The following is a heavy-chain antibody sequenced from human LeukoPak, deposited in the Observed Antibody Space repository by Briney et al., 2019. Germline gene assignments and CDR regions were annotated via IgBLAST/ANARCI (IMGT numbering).Heavy chain of an antibody. Sequence: GGSLRLSCAASGFTFSSYAMSWDRQAPGKGLEWVSAISGSGGTTYYADSVKGRFTISRDNYKNKLFLQMNSLRAEDTALYYCAKGYCASFTCYSRFDPWGQGTLVTVSS. D-gene: IGHD2-21*02. CDR2: ISGSGGTT. CDR3: AKGYCASFTCYSRFDP. CDR1: GFTFSSYA. V-gene: IGHV3-23*01. J-gene: IGHJ5*02.